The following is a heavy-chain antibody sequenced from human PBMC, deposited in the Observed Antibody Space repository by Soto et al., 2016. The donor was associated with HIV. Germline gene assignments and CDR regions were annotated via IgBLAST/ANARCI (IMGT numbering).Heavy chain of an antibody. J-gene: IGHJ2*01. CDR1: GFTFSSYW. D-gene: IGHD4-17*01. Sequence: EVQLVESGGGLVQPGGSLRLSCAASGFTFSSYWMHWVRQAPGKGLVWVSRINSDGSSTSYADSVKGRFTISRDNAKNTLYLQMNSLRAEDTAVYYCARVGYLDYGDYSPRYFDLWGRGTLVTVSS. CDR2: INSDGSST. CDR3: ARVGYLDYGDYSPRYFDL. V-gene: IGHV3-74*01.